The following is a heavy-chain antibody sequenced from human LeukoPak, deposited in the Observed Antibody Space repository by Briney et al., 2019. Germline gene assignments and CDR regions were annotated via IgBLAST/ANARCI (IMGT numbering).Heavy chain of an antibody. CDR2: IYYTGST. CDR1: GGSISNYY. V-gene: IGHV4-59*12. J-gene: IGHJ4*02. CDR3: ARVRGPVIAAAFE. Sequence: SETLSLTCTVSGGSISNYYWNWIRQPPGKGLEWIGYIYYTGSTNYNPSLKSRVTISVDTSKNQFSLKLSSVTAADTAVYYCARVRGPVIAAAFEWGQGTLVTVSS. D-gene: IGHD6-13*01.